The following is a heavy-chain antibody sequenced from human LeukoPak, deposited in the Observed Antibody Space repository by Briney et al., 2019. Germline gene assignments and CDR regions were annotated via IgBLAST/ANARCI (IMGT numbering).Heavy chain of an antibody. D-gene: IGHD3-10*01. CDR1: GYTFTSYG. V-gene: IGHV1-18*01. J-gene: IGHJ5*02. CDR2: ISAYNGNT. CDR3: AIWFGEGNWFDP. Sequence: ASVKVSCKASGYTFTSYGISWVRQAPGQGLEWMEWISAYNGNTNYAQKLQGRVTMTTDTSTSTAYMELRSLRSDDTAVYYCAIWFGEGNWFDPWGQGTLVTVSS.